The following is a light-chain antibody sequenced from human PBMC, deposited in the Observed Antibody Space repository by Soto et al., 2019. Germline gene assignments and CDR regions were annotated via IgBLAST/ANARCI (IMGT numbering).Light chain of an antibody. J-gene: IGLJ3*02. V-gene: IGLV2-14*01. Sequence: QSVLTQPASVSGSLGQSITISCTGTSSDVGGYNYVSWYQQYPGKVPKLMIYEVNNRPSGVSNRFSGSKSANTASLTISGLQADDEADYYCSSFTSSSTQVFGGGTKLTVL. CDR1: SSDVGGYNY. CDR3: SSFTSSSTQV. CDR2: EVN.